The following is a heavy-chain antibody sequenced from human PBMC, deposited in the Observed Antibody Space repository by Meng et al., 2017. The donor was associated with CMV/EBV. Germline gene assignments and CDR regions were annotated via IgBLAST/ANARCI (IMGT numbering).Heavy chain of an antibody. CDR2: IRSKAYGGTT. CDR1: GFTFGDYA. V-gene: IGHV3-49*04. D-gene: IGHD3-3*01. Sequence: GGSLRLSCTASGFTFGDYAMSWVRQAPGKGLEWVGFIRSKAYGGTTEYAASVKGRFTISRDDSKSIAYLQMNSLKTEDTAVYYCTRDPYYDFWSGYYTGYYYYGVDVWGQGTTVTVSS. J-gene: IGHJ6*02. CDR3: TRDPYYDFWSGYYTGYYYYGVDV.